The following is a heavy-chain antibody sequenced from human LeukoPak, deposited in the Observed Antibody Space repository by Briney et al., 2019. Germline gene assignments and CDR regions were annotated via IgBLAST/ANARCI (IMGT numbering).Heavy chain of an antibody. CDR3: AVQHCDPMDV. Sequence: GASVKVSCKAYGYTFTNNDINWIRQAPGQGLEWMGRINPNSGGTNYAQKFQGRVTMTRDTSISTAYMELSRLRSDDTAVYYCAVQHCDPMDVWGKGTTVTASS. D-gene: IGHD2-21*02. CDR1: GYTFTNND. V-gene: IGHV1-2*06. J-gene: IGHJ6*03. CDR2: INPNSGGT.